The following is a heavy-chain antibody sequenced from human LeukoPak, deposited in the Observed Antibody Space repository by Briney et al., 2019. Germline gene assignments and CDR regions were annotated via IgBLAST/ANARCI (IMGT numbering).Heavy chain of an antibody. CDR1: GGSISSYY. CDR2: IYTSGST. V-gene: IGHV4-4*07. J-gene: IGHJ4*02. Sequence: SETLSLTCTVSGGSISSYYWSWIRQPAGKGLEWIGRIYTSGSTNYNPSLKSRVTMSVDTSKNQFSLKLSSVTAADTAVYYCAGNIPKAGLRFLAPDYWGQGTLVTVSS. CDR3: AGNIPKAGLRFLAPDY. D-gene: IGHD3-3*01.